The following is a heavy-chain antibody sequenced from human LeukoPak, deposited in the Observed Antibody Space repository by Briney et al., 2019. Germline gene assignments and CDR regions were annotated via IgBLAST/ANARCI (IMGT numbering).Heavy chain of an antibody. CDR3: AREGKFYDILTGYSTAANWFDP. Sequence: SVPVSCKASGYTFTTYGLSWVRQAPGQGIEWMGWISAYNGKTSYAQKFQGRVTMTTDTSTSTAYMELRSLSSDDTAMYYCAREGKFYDILTGYSTAANWFDPWGQGTLVTASS. CDR1: GYTFTTYG. CDR2: ISAYNGKT. D-gene: IGHD3-9*01. J-gene: IGHJ5*02. V-gene: IGHV1-18*01.